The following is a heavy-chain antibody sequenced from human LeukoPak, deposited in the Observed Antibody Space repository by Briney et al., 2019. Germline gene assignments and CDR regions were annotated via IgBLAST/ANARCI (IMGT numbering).Heavy chain of an antibody. CDR1: GFTFSSYA. CDR3: AKILDTAMFDY. Sequence: GGSLRLSCAASGFTFSSYAMSWVRQAPGKGLEWVSAISGSGSTYYADSVKGRFTISRDNSKNTLYLQMNSLRAEDTAVYYCAKILDTAMFDYWGQGTLVTVSS. J-gene: IGHJ4*02. D-gene: IGHD5-18*01. CDR2: ISGSGST. V-gene: IGHV3-23*01.